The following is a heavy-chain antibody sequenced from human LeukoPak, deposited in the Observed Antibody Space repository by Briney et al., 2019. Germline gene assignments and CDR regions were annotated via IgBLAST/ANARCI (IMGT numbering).Heavy chain of an antibody. Sequence: GGSLRLSCAASGFTFSSHAMSWVRQAPGKGLEWVSAISGSGGSTYYADSVKGRFTISRDNSKNTLYLQMNSLRAEDTAVYYCAKLYDSSGYSLFDDWGQGTMVTVSS. V-gene: IGHV3-23*01. CDR1: GFTFSSHA. J-gene: IGHJ3*01. CDR3: AKLYDSSGYSLFDD. CDR2: ISGSGGST. D-gene: IGHD3-22*01.